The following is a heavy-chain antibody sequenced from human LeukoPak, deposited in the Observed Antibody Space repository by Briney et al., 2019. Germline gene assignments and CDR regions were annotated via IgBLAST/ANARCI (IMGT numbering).Heavy chain of an antibody. V-gene: IGHV3-30*03. Sequence: GGSLRLSCAASGFTFSKFAIHWVRQAPGKGGEGVAVILYDGRNKYYGDSVGGRFTISRDNSRNTLYLQMDIRRAEDNAVYYCARALNGFDIWGQGTLVTVSS. CDR2: ILYDGRNK. CDR3: ARALNGFDI. CDR1: GFTFSKFA. J-gene: IGHJ3*02.